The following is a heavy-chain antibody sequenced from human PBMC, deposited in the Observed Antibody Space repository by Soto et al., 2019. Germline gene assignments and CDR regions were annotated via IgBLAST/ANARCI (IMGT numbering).Heavy chain of an antibody. CDR1: GGSISSGGYY. D-gene: IGHD3-10*01. J-gene: IGHJ6*02. CDR3: ARDRAYYDGSGGYGMDV. CDR2: IYYSGST. Sequence: PSETLSLTCTVSGGSISSGGYYWSWIRQHPGKGLEWIGYIYYSGSTYYNPSLKSRVTISVDTSKNQFSLKLSSVTAADTAVYYCARDRAYYDGSGGYGMDVWGQGNTLTVSS. V-gene: IGHV4-31*03.